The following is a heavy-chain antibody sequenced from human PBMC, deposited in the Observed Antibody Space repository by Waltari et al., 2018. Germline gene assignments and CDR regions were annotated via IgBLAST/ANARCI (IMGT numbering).Heavy chain of an antibody. CDR2: IILIFGTA. CDR1: GGTFSNYA. CDR3: ARVVRGVDLDY. Sequence: QVQLVQSGAEVKKPGSSVKVSCKASGGTFSNYAISWVRQAPGQGLEWMGGIILIFGTADYVQKFQGRVTITADESTSTVYLEVSSLRSEDTAVYYCARVVRGVDLDYWGQGTLVTVSS. J-gene: IGHJ4*02. V-gene: IGHV1-69*12. D-gene: IGHD3-10*01.